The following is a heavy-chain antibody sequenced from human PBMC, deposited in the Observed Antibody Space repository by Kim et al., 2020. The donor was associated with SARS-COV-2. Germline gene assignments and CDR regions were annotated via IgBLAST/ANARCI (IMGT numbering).Heavy chain of an antibody. J-gene: IGHJ3*02. D-gene: IGHD3-10*01. Sequence: GGSLRLSCTASGFTFSSYEMNWVRQIPGKGLEWVSYITAYGSLTFYADSVKGRFIVSRDNAKNSLYLQMNSLRVEDTAVYHCAREKLSTVGDASDIWGQGTMVTVSS. V-gene: IGHV3-48*03. CDR1: GFTFSSYE. CDR3: AREKLSTVGDASDI. CDR2: ITAYGSLT.